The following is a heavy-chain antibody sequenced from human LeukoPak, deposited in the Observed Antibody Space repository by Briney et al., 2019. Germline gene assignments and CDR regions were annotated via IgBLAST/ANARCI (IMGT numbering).Heavy chain of an antibody. CDR1: GGSISSYY. CDR3: ARVEIAFYGMDV. D-gene: IGHD2/OR15-2a*01. CDR2: IYYSGST. V-gene: IGHV4-59*08. J-gene: IGHJ6*02. Sequence: SETLSLTCTVSGGSISSYYWSWIRQPPGKGLEWIGYIYYSGSTYYNPSLKSRVTISVDTSKNQFSLKLSSVTAADTAVYYCARVEIAFYGMDVWGQGTTVTVSS.